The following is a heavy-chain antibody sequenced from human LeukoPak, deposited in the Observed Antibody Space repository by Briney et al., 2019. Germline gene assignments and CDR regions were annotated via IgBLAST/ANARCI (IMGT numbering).Heavy chain of an antibody. CDR3: ARDHYSVVVTAIFDY. J-gene: IGHJ4*02. CDR2: IIPILDIA. CDR1: EGTFSTYA. D-gene: IGHD2-21*02. Sequence: GASVKVSCRASEGTFSTYAISWVRQAPGQGLEWMGRIIPILDIANYAQKFQGRVTITADKSTSTAYMELSSLRSEDTAVYYCARDHYSVVVTAIFDYWGQGTLVTVSS. V-gene: IGHV1-69*04.